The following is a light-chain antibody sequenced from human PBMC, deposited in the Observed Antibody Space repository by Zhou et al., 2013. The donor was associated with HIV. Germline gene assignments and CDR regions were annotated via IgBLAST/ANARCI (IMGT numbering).Light chain of an antibody. CDR1: QSVLYSSNNKNY. Sequence: DIVMTQSPDSLAVSLGERATINCKSSQSVLYSSNNKNYLAWYQQKPGQPPKLLIYWASTRESGVPDRFSGSGFGTDFTLTISSLQSEDVATYYCQSYDSALRTFGGGTKVEI. J-gene: IGKJ4*01. V-gene: IGKV4-1*01. CDR2: WAS. CDR3: QSYDSALRT.